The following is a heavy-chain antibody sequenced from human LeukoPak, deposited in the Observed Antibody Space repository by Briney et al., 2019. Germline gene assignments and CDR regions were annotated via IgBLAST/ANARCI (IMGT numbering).Heavy chain of an antibody. D-gene: IGHD3-22*01. CDR2: INAGNGNT. CDR1: GYTFTSYA. V-gene: IGHV1-3*01. CDR3: ARSWGWHYYGSSGPGSS. J-gene: IGHJ4*02. Sequence: ASVKVSCKASGYTFTSYAMHWVRRAPGQRLEWMGWINAGNGNTKYSQKFQGRVTITRDTSASTAYMELSSLRSEDTAVYYCARSWGWHYYGSSGPGSSWGQGTLVTVSS.